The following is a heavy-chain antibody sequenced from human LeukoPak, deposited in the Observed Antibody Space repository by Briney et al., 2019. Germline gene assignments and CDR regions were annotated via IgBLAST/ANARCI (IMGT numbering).Heavy chain of an antibody. J-gene: IGHJ3*02. CDR2: IKSKTDGGTT. CDR1: GFTFRSYV. Sequence: GGSLRLSCAVSGFTFRSYVMSWVRQAPGKGLEWVGRIKSKTDGGTTDYAAPVKGRFTISRDDSKNTMYLQMNSLKTEDTAVYYCTTGIVMAAYTPPKDIWGQGSMVTVSS. D-gene: IGHD3-22*01. CDR3: TTGIVMAAYTPPKDI. V-gene: IGHV3-15*01.